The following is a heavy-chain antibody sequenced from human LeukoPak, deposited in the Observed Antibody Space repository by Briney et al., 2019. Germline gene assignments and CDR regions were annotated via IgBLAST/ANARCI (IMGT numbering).Heavy chain of an antibody. CDR3: ARSPSPRKEGGNPYWYFDL. CDR2: IYYSGST. J-gene: IGHJ2*01. V-gene: IGHV4-59*01. CDR1: GGSISSYY. Sequence: SETLSLTCTVSGGSISSYYWSWIRQPPGKGLEWIGYIYYSGSTNYNPSLKSRVTISVDTSKNQFSLKLSSVTAADTAVYYCARSPSPRKEGGNPYWYFDLWGRGTLVTVSS. D-gene: IGHD4-23*01.